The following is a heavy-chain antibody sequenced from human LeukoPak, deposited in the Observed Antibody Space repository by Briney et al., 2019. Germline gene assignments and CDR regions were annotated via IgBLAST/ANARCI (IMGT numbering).Heavy chain of an antibody. CDR1: ALTFRSYA. D-gene: IGHD5-18*01. V-gene: IGHV3-23*01. CDR2: VSGSGGSP. Sequence: GGSLRLSCAASALTFRSYAMSWVRQAPGKGLEWVSAVSGSGGSPYYAASVKGRFTISRDNSKNTLYLQMNSLRAEDTALYYCATKGIQASDFYFDYWVQGTLVTVSS. J-gene: IGHJ4*02. CDR3: ATKGIQASDFYFDY.